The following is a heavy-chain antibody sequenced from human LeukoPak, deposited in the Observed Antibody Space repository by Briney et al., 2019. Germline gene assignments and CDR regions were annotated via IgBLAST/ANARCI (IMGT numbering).Heavy chain of an antibody. D-gene: IGHD3-16*01. Sequence: ASVKVSCKTSAYTFTNFRIHWVRQAPGQGLEWMGVINPSGDSTTYAQNFQGRVTMTRDTSTSTVYMELRSLRSEDTAIYYCAKLATSDTGETYWGQGTLVTVSS. J-gene: IGHJ4*02. CDR1: AYTFTNFR. CDR2: INPSGDST. CDR3: AKLATSDTGETY. V-gene: IGHV1-46*01.